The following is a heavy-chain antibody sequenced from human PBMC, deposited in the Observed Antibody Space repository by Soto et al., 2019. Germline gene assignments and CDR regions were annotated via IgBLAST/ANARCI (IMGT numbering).Heavy chain of an antibody. Sequence: AASVKVSCKASGGTFSSYAISWVRQAPGQGLEWMGGIIPIFGTANYAQKFQGRVTITADESTSTAYMELSSLRSEDTAVYYCARDSGRYYYYGMDVWGQGTTVTVSS. CDR2: IIPIFGTA. J-gene: IGHJ6*02. V-gene: IGHV1-69*13. CDR3: ARDSGRYYYYGMDV. D-gene: IGHD3-10*01. CDR1: GGTFSSYA.